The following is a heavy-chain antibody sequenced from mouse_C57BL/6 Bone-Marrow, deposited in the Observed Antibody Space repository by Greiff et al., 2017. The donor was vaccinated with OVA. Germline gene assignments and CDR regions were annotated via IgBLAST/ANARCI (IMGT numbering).Heavy chain of an antibody. J-gene: IGHJ3*01. Sequence: QVHVKQSGPGLVQPSQSLSITCTVSGFSLTSYGVHWVRQSPGKGLEWLGVIWSGGSTDYNAAFISRLSISKDNSKSQVFFKMNSLQADDTAIYYCASYYGSSSWFAYWGQGTLVTVSA. CDR2: IWSGGST. CDR1: GFSLTSYG. V-gene: IGHV2-2*01. CDR3: ASYYGSSSWFAY. D-gene: IGHD1-1*01.